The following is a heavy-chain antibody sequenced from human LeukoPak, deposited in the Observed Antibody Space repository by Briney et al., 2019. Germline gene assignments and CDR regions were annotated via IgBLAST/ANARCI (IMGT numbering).Heavy chain of an antibody. V-gene: IGHV3-23*01. CDR3: AKDRSGSWGYYYYYMDV. CDR2: ISVSGDST. J-gene: IGHJ6*03. CDR1: GFTFSSYA. Sequence: GGSLRLSCAASGFTFSSYAMSWVRQAPGQGLEWVSVISVSGDSTYYADSVKGRFTISRDNSKNTLFLQMNSLRAEDTALYYCAKDRSGSWGYYYYYMDVWGKGTTVTVSS. D-gene: IGHD6-13*01.